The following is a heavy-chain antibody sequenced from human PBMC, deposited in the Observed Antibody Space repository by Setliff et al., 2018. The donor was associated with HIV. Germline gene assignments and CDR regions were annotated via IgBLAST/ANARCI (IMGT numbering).Heavy chain of an antibody. V-gene: IGHV3-53*01. CDR1: GFTFSSYW. CDR2: IYKAGKT. Sequence: PGGSLRLSCAASGFTFSSYWMHWVRQAPGKGLEWVTLIYKAGKTYYADFVKGRFTIARDDTKNTVSLQMTNLEPGDTAMYYCAKWSYGGAYYGAGYWGQGTKVTVSS. D-gene: IGHD5-18*01. J-gene: IGHJ4*02. CDR3: AKWSYGGAYYGAGY.